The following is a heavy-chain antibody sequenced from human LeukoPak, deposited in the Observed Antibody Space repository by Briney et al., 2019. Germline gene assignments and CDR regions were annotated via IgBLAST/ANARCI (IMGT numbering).Heavy chain of an antibody. CDR2: IYYSGST. CDR3: ARSSGTHYYYYGMDV. Sequence: SETLSLTCTVSGGSISSYYWSWLRQPPGKGLEWIGYIYYSGSTNYNPSLKSRVTISVDTSKNQFSLKLSSVTAADTAVYYCARSSGTHYYYYGMDVWGQGTTVTVSS. D-gene: IGHD3-3*01. V-gene: IGHV4-59*01. CDR1: GGSISSYY. J-gene: IGHJ6*02.